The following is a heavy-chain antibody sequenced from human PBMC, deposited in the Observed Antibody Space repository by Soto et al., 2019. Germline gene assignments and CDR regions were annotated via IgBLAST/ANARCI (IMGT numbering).Heavy chain of an antibody. CDR1: GFTFSSYA. Sequence: PGGSLRLSCAASGFTFSSYAMHWVRQAPGKGLEWVAVISYDGSNKYYADSVKGRFTISRDNSKNTLYLQMNSLRAEDTAVYYCAREDYGPYGYYYYGMDVWGQGTTVTVSS. CDR3: AREDYGPYGYYYYGMDV. J-gene: IGHJ6*02. CDR2: ISYDGSNK. V-gene: IGHV3-30-3*01. D-gene: IGHD3-10*01.